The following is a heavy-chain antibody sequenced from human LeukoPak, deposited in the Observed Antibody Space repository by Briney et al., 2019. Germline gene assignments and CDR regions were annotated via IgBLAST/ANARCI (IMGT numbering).Heavy chain of an antibody. V-gene: IGHV4-59*08. CDR1: GGSISRYS. CDR2: IYYSGST. D-gene: IGHD3-3*01. Sequence: SETLSLTCTVSGGSISRYSWSWIRQPPGKGLEWIGYIYYSGSTNYNPSLKSRVTISVDTSKNQFSLKLSSVTAADTAVYYCARLITIFAVVKRFDPWGQGTLVTVSS. J-gene: IGHJ5*02. CDR3: ARLITIFAVVKRFDP.